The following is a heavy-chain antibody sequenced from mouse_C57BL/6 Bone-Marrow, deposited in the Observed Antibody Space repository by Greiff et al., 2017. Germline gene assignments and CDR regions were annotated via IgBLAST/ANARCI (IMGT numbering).Heavy chain of an antibody. J-gene: IGHJ3*01. CDR2: ISSGGSYT. CDR1: GFTFSSYG. D-gene: IGHD2-4*01. CDR3: ARLGLRQFAY. Sequence: DVKLVESGGDLVKPGGSLKLSCAASGFTFSSYGMSWVRQTPDTRLEWVATISSGGSYTYYPDSVKGRFTISRDNAKNTLYLQMSSLKSEDTAMYYCARLGLRQFAYWGQGTLVTVSA. V-gene: IGHV5-6*02.